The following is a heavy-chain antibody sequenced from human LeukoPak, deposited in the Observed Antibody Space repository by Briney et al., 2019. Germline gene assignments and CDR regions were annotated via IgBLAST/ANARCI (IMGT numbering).Heavy chain of an antibody. CDR2: IYHSGST. CDR1: GGSLSSGGYS. V-gene: IGHV4-30-2*01. CDR3: ARSNYYGMDV. J-gene: IGHJ6*04. Sequence: SETLSLTCAVSGGSLSSGGYSWSWIRQPPGKGLEWIGYIYHSGSTYYNPSLKSRVTISVDRSKNQFSLKLSSVTAADTAVYYCARSNYYGMDVWGKGTTVTVSS.